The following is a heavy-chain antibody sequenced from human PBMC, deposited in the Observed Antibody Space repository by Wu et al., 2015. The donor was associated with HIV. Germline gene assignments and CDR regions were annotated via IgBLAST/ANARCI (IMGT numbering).Heavy chain of an antibody. Sequence: QVQLVQSGSEVKKPGASVKVSCKASGYRFTSHGISWVRQAPGQGLEWMGWISTYNANTNYAQKFQGRITMTTDTSTNTAYLDLRGLRSDDTAMYYCVRVGCRPTSCFYYFDYWGPGTLVTVSS. CDR2: ISTYNANT. CDR1: GYRFTSHG. D-gene: IGHD2-2*01. V-gene: IGHV1-18*01. J-gene: IGHJ4*02. CDR3: VRVGCRPTSCFYYFDY.